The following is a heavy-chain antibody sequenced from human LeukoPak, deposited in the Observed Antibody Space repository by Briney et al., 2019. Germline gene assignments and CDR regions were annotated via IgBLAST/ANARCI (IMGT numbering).Heavy chain of an antibody. D-gene: IGHD2-15*01. J-gene: IGHJ4*02. V-gene: IGHV4-39*01. CDR2: IYYSGST. CDR3: ARIEAVAATPYYFDY. Sequence: PSETLSLTCTVSGGSISSSSYYWGWIRQPPGKGLEWIGSIYYSGSTYYNPSLKSRVTISVDTSKNQFSLKLSSATAADTAVYYCARIEAVAATPYYFDYWGQGTLVTVSS. CDR1: GGSISSSSYY.